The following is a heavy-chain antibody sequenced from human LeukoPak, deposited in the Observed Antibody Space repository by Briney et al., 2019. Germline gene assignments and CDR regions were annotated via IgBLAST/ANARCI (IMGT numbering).Heavy chain of an antibody. D-gene: IGHD2-15*01. J-gene: IGHJ6*02. Sequence: GGSLRLSCAASGFTFSSYGMHWVRQAPGKGLEWVAVISYDGNKIYYVDSVRGRFTISRDNSKNTLYLQMNSLRAEDTAVYHCAKDLSCSGGGCYSRNYYYYGMDVWGQGTTVTVSS. CDR2: ISYDGNKI. CDR1: GFTFSSYG. CDR3: AKDLSCSGGGCYSRNYYYYGMDV. V-gene: IGHV3-30*18.